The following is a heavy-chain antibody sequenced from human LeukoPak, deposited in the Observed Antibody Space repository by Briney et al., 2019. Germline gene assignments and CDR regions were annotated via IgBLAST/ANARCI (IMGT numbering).Heavy chain of an antibody. J-gene: IGHJ6*02. V-gene: IGHV3-30*18. CDR3: AKDFTYFYDSSGRPYGMDV. CDR1: GFTFSSYG. D-gene: IGHD3-22*01. CDR2: ISYDGSNK. Sequence: GGSLRLSCAASGFTFSSYGMHWVRQAPGKGLEWVAVISYDGSNKYYADSVKGRFTISRDTSKNTLYLQMNSLRAEDTAVYYCAKDFTYFYDSSGRPYGMDVWGQGTTVTVSS.